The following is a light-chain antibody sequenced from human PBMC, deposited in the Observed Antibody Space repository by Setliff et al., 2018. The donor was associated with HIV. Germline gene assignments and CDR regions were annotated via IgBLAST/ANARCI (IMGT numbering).Light chain of an antibody. V-gene: IGLV2-14*01. J-gene: IGLJ1*01. Sequence: QSALAQPASVSGSPGKSITISCTGTSNDVGGYNFVSWFQQHPGKAPKLVIFDVNKRPAGFSYRFSGSKSGNTASLTISGLQAEDEADYYCSSYTGSDTYVFGPGTKVTVL. CDR1: SNDVGGYNF. CDR2: DVN. CDR3: SSYTGSDTYV.